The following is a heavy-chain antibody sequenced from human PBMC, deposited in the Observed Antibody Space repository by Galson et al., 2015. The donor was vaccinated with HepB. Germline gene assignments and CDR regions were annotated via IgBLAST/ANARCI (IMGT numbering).Heavy chain of an antibody. J-gene: IGHJ5*02. CDR1: GYSFTSYW. CDR2: IDPSDSYT. Sequence: QSGAEVKKPGESLRISCKGSGYSFTSYWISWVRQMPGKGLEWMGRIDPSDSYTNYSPSFQGHVTISADKSISTAYLQWSSLKASDTAMYYCARHRSKGPEPFDNWFDPWGQGTLVTVSS. V-gene: IGHV5-10-1*01. D-gene: IGHD1-14*01. CDR3: ARHRSKGPEPFDNWFDP.